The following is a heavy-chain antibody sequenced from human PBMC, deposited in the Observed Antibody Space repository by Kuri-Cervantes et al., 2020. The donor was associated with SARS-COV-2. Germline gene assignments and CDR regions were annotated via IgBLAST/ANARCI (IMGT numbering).Heavy chain of an antibody. Sequence: ETLSLTCAASGFIFRGYWMHWVRQAPGKGLVWVSRINSDGSSTTYADSVKGRFTISRDNAENTLYLQMDSLRAEDTAVYCCARDGVTAVFDYWGQGTLVTVSS. J-gene: IGHJ4*02. CDR2: INSDGSST. CDR1: GFIFRGYW. V-gene: IGHV3-74*01. D-gene: IGHD2-21*02. CDR3: ARDGVTAVFDY.